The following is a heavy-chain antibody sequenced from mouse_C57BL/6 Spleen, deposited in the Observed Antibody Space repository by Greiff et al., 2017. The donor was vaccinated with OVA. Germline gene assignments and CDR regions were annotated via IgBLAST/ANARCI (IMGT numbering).Heavy chain of an antibody. J-gene: IGHJ4*01. CDR1: GYTFTSYW. CDR2: IDPSDSYT. Sequence: VQLQQPGAELVMPGASVKLSCKASGYTFTSYWMHWVKQRPGQGLEWIGEIDPSDSYTNYNQKFKGKSTLTVDKSSSTAYMQLSSLTSEDSAVYYWAILLPMDYWGQGTSVTVSS. D-gene: IGHD1-1*01. CDR3: AILLPMDY. V-gene: IGHV1-69*01.